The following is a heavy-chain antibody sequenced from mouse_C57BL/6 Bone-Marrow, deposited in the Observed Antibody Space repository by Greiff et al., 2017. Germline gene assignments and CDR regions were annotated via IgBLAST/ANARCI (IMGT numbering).Heavy chain of an antibody. D-gene: IGHD1-1*01. Sequence: VQLKESGPGLVQPSQSLSITCTVSGFSLTSYGVHWVRQSPGKGLEWLGVIWRGGSTDYNAAFMSRLSITKDNSKSQVFFKMNSLQADDTAIYYCAKKEDYYGTSWYFDVWGTGTTVTGSS. V-gene: IGHV2-5*01. CDR2: IWRGGST. J-gene: IGHJ1*03. CDR3: AKKEDYYGTSWYFDV. CDR1: GFSLTSYG.